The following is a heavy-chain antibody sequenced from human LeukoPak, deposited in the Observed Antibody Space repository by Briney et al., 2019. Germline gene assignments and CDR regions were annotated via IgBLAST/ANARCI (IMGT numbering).Heavy chain of an antibody. V-gene: IGHV3-11*04. J-gene: IGHJ5*02. CDR2: ISSSGSTI. Sequence: GGSLRLSCAASGFTFSDYYMSWIRQAPGKGLEWVSYISSSGSTIYYADSVKGRFTISRDNAKNSLYLQMNSLRAEDTAVYYCARDLSGCSSTSCYKDRCSWTLTWFDPWGQGTLVTVSS. CDR1: GFTFSDYY. D-gene: IGHD2-2*02. CDR3: ARDLSGCSSTSCYKDRCSWTLTWFDP.